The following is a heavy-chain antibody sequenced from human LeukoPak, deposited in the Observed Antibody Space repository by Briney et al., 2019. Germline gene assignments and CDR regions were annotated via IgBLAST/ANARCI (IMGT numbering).Heavy chain of an antibody. J-gene: IGHJ4*02. CDR3: ATDSKIVATIARSVTTGGY. D-gene: IGHD5-12*01. Sequence: ASVRLSCKVSGYTFTDYYMHWVRQAPGKGLEWMGLVNPEDGETIYAEKFQGRVTITADTSTDTAYMELSSLRSEDTAVYYCATDSKIVATIARSVTTGGYWGQGTLVTVSS. CDR1: GYTFTDYY. CDR2: VNPEDGET. V-gene: IGHV1-69-2*01.